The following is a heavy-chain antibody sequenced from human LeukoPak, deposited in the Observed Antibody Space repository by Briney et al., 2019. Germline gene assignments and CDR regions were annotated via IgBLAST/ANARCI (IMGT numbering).Heavy chain of an antibody. CDR1: GDSISSGDYY. J-gene: IGHJ5*02. V-gene: IGHV4-61*02. CDR3: ARHRNWFDP. CDR2: ISSSGST. Sequence: SQTLSLTCTVSGDSISSGDYYWSWIRQPAGKGLEWIGRISSSGSTNYNPSLKSRVTISVDTSKNQFSLKLSSVTAADTAVYYCARHRNWFDPWGQGILVTVSS.